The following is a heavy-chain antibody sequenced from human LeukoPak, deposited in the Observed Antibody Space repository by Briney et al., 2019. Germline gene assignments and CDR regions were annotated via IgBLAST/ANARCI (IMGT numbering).Heavy chain of an antibody. CDR2: IKEDGSEK. CDR3: ARALPAARYYFDY. J-gene: IGHJ4*02. D-gene: IGHD2-2*01. CDR1: GLIFSNHW. V-gene: IGHV3-7*01. Sequence: GGSLRLSCAASGLIFSNHWMSWVRQAPGKGLEWVANIKEDGSEKYYVDSVKGRFTISRDNAKNSLYLQMNSLRAEDTAMYYCARALPAARYYFDYWAREPWSPSPQ.